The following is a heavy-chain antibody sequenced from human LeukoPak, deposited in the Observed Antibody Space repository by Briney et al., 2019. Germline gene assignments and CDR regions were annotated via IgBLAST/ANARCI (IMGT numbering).Heavy chain of an antibody. D-gene: IGHD1-1*01. CDR1: GFTFSSYA. J-gene: IGHJ4*02. Sequence: GGSLRLSCAASGFTFSSYAMSWVRLPPGKGLEWVSAISGSGDSTYYADSVKGRFTISRDNSKNTLFLQMNSLRAEDTAVYYCAKSHASIWNVYDYWGQGTLVTASA. CDR3: AKSHASIWNVYDY. CDR2: ISGSGDST. V-gene: IGHV3-23*01.